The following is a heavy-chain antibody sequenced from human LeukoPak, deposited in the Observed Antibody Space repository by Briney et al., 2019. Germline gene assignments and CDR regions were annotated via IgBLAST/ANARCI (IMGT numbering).Heavy chain of an antibody. Sequence: GGSLRLSCAVSGFVFRDYSMSWVRQAPGKGLEWVAKMNEYGSEIFYLDSVKGRFTISRDNAKNSLYLQMNSLRVEDTAVYYCARDKIVGSVEGSNMDVWGKGTTVTVSS. V-gene: IGHV3-7*01. CDR2: MNEYGSEI. J-gene: IGHJ6*03. CDR1: GFVFRDYS. CDR3: ARDKIVGSVEGSNMDV. D-gene: IGHD1-26*01.